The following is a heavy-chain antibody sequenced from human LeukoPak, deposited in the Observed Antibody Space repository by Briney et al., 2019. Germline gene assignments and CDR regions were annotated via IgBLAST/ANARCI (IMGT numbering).Heavy chain of an antibody. CDR1: GVTFDDYT. V-gene: IGHV3-43*01. Sequence: PGGSLRLSCAASGVTFDDYTMHWVRQAPGKGLEWVSLISWDGGSTYYADSVKGRFTISRDNSKNSLYLQMNSLRTEDTALYYCAKDRGYSSSWVDYWGQGTLVTVSS. D-gene: IGHD6-13*01. CDR3: AKDRGYSSSWVDY. J-gene: IGHJ4*02. CDR2: ISWDGGST.